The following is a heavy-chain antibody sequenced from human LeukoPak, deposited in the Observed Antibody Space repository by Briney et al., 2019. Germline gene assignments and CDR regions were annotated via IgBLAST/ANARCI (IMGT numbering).Heavy chain of an antibody. CDR3: ARATVGASDY. Sequence: SETLSLTCTVSGGSISSYYWSWIRQPPGKGLEWIGYTYYSGSTNYNPSLKSRVTISVDTSKNQFSLKLSSVTAADTAVYYCARATVGASDYWGQGTLVTVSS. D-gene: IGHD1-26*01. CDR1: GGSISSYY. CDR2: TYYSGST. J-gene: IGHJ4*02. V-gene: IGHV4-59*13.